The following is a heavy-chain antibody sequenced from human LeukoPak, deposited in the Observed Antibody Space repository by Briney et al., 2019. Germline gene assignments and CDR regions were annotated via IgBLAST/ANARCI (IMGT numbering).Heavy chain of an antibody. J-gene: IGHJ3*01. D-gene: IGHD6-19*01. Sequence: GGSLRLSCAASEFTFSSYSMNWVRQAPGKGLEWVGFIRSRAQGGTTEYAASVKDRFIISRDESKSIAYLQMNSLKTEDTAVYYCTRVGNGWYFGALDFWGQGTLVTVSS. CDR2: IRSRAQGGTT. CDR3: TRVGNGWYFGALDF. CDR1: EFTFSSYS. V-gene: IGHV3-49*04.